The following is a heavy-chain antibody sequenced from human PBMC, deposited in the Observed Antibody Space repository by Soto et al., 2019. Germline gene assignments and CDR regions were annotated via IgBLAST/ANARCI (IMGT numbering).Heavy chain of an antibody. Sequence: GGSLRLSCAASGSTFSSYGMHWVRQAPGKGLEWVAVISYDGSNKYYADSVKGRFTISRDNSKNTLYLQMNSLRAEDTAVYYCAKDYYDYVWGSYRFYYYYGMDVWGQGTTVTVSS. CDR3: AKDYYDYVWGSYRFYYYYGMDV. CDR2: ISYDGSNK. V-gene: IGHV3-30*18. CDR1: GSTFSSYG. J-gene: IGHJ6*02. D-gene: IGHD3-16*02.